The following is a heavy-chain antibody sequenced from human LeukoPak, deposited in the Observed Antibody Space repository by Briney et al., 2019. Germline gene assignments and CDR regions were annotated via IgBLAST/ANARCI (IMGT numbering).Heavy chain of an antibody. CDR3: ARGLRFLEWTPYYYYYYMDV. J-gene: IGHJ6*03. Sequence: ASVKVSCKASGYTFTIYDINWVRQAPGQGLEWKGGMNPNSGNTSYAQKFQGRVTMTRNTSISTAYMELSSLRSEDTAVYYCARGLRFLEWTPYYYYYYMDVWGKGTTVTVSS. CDR1: GYTFTIYD. V-gene: IGHV1-8*01. CDR2: MNPNSGNT. D-gene: IGHD3-3*01.